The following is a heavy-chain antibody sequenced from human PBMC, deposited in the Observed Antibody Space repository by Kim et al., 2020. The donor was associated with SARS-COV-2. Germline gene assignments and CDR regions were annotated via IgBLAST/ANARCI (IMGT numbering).Heavy chain of an antibody. CDR2: ISSSSSYT. V-gene: IGHV3-11*05. CDR3: ARDAVGESSSTNWFDP. J-gene: IGHJ5*02. D-gene: IGHD3-10*01. Sequence: GGSLRLSCAASGFTFSDYYMSWIRQAPGKGLEWVSYISSSSSYTNYADSVKGRFTISRDNAKNSLYLQMNSLRAEDTAVYYCARDAVGESSSTNWFDPWGQGTLVTVSS. CDR1: GFTFSDYY.